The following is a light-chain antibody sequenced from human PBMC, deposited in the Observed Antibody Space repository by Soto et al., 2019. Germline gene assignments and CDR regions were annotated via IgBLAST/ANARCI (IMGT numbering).Light chain of an antibody. CDR3: HQYASSPWT. Sequence: EIVLTQSPGTLSLSPGERATLSCRASQSVSSTYLAWYQQKPGQPPRLLIYDASTRAAGIPDRFSGSGSGTDFTLTISRLEAEDFAVYYCHQYASSPWTFGQGAKVEIK. V-gene: IGKV3-20*01. J-gene: IGKJ1*01. CDR1: QSVSSTY. CDR2: DAS.